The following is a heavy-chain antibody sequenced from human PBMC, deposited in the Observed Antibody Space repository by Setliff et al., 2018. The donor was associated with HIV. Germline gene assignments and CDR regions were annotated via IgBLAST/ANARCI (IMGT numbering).Heavy chain of an antibody. CDR3: ARVLGAAGKAYFDY. Sequence: GGSLRLSCATSGLTFSGTGMHWVRQAPGKGLEWVAVIWHDGSNNYYADSVKGRFTISRDNAKNSLYLQMNSLRAEDTAVYYCARVLGAAGKAYFDYWGQGTLVTVSS. D-gene: IGHD6-13*01. V-gene: IGHV3-33*01. J-gene: IGHJ4*02. CDR2: IWHDGSNN. CDR1: GLTFSGTG.